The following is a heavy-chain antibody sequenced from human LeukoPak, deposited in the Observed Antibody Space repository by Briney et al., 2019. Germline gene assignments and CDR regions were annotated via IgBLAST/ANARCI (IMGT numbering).Heavy chain of an antibody. CDR2: ISYDGSNK. D-gene: IGHD3-16*02. CDR1: GFTFSSYA. Sequence: GGSLRLSCAASGFTFSSYAMHWVRQAPGKGLEWVAVISYDGSNKYYADSVKGRFTISRDNSKNTLYLQMNSLRAEDTAVYYCARGNLWGSYRYTGWAFDIWGQGTMVTVSS. V-gene: IGHV3-30-3*01. J-gene: IGHJ3*02. CDR3: ARGNLWGSYRYTGWAFDI.